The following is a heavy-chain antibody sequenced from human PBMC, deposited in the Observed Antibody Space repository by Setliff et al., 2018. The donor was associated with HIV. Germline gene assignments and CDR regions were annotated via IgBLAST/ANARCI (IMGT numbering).Heavy chain of an antibody. Sequence: PGGSLRLSCAASGFTFYTYAMSWVRQAPGKGLEWVSTFGYSGSGTYYADSVKGRFTISRDNSKGILYLQMNSLRVEDTAMYYCAKPLPTANGWHRVFDFWGQGTSVTVSS. CDR1: GFTFYTYA. CDR2: FGYSGSGT. D-gene: IGHD6-19*01. V-gene: IGHV3-23*01. J-gene: IGHJ4*02. CDR3: AKPLPTANGWHRVFDF.